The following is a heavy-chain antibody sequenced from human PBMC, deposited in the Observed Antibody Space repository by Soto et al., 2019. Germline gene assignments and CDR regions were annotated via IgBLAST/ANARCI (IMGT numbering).Heavy chain of an antibody. D-gene: IGHD2-15*01. CDR1: GFTFSSYS. CDR3: ARDHGDIVVVVAATPFYYYGMDV. Sequence: EVQLVESGGGLVKPGGSLRLPCAASGFTFSSYSMNWVRQAPGKGLEWVSSISSSSSYIYYADSVKGRFTISRDNAKNSLYLQMNSLRAEDTAVYYCARDHGDIVVVVAATPFYYYGMDVWGQGTTVTVSS. J-gene: IGHJ6*02. V-gene: IGHV3-21*01. CDR2: ISSSSSYI.